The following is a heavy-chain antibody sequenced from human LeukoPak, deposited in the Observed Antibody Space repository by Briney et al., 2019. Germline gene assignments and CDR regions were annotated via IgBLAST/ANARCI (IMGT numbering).Heavy chain of an antibody. D-gene: IGHD3-22*01. CDR3: ARSTGSSGYTQW. CDR1: GGTFSSYA. Sequence: GASVKVSCKASGGTFSSYAISWVRQAPGQGLEWMGGIIPIFGAANYAQKFQGRVTITADESTSTAYMELRSLRSEDTAVYYCARSTGSSGYTQWWGQGTLVTVSS. J-gene: IGHJ4*02. V-gene: IGHV1-69*13. CDR2: IIPIFGAA.